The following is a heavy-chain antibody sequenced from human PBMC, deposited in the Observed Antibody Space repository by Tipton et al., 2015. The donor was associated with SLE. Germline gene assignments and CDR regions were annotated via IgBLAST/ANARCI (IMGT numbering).Heavy chain of an antibody. V-gene: IGHV4-4*08. Sequence: GLVKPSETLSLTCTVSGGSISSYYWSWIRQPPGKGLEWIGYIYTSGSTYYNPSLKSRVTISVDTSKNQFSLKLSSVTAADTAVYYCARVGGYGDYVDWGQGTLVTVSS. J-gene: IGHJ4*02. CDR2: IYTSGST. CDR1: GGSISSYY. D-gene: IGHD4-17*01. CDR3: ARVGGYGDYVD.